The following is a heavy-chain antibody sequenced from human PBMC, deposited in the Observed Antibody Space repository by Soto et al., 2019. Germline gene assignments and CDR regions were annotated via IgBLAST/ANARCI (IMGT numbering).Heavy chain of an antibody. CDR3: ARTTYYYDSSGGGAFFDY. CDR2: IDWDDDK. J-gene: IGHJ4*02. Sequence: GPTLVNPTQTLTLTCTFSGFSLSTSGMCVSWIRQPPGKALEWLALIDWDDDKYYSTSLKTRLTISKDTSKNQVVLTMTNMDPVDTATYYCARTTYYYDSSGGGAFFDYWGQGTLVTVSS. CDR1: GFSLSTSGMC. V-gene: IGHV2-70*01. D-gene: IGHD3-22*01.